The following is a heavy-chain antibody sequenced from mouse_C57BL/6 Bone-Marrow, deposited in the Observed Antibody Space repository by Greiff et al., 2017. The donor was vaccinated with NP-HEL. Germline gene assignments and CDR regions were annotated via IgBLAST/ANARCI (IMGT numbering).Heavy chain of an antibody. CDR3: ARWEVAQASFSWFAY. J-gene: IGHJ3*01. D-gene: IGHD3-2*02. Sequence: QVQLQQSGAELARPGASVKLSCKASGYTFTSYGISWVKQRTGQGLEWIGEIYPRSGNTYYNEKFKGKATMTADKSYSTAYMELRSLSSEDTAVYFCARWEVAQASFSWFAYWGQGTLVTVSA. V-gene: IGHV1-81*01. CDR2: IYPRSGNT. CDR1: GYTFTSYG.